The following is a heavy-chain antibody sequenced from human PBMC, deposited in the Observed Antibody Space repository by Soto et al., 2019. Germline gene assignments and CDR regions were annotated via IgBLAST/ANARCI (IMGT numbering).Heavy chain of an antibody. Sequence: GASVKVSCKASGGTFSSYAISWVRQAPGQGLEWMGGIIPIFGTANYAQKFQGRVTITADESTSTAYMELSSLRSEDTAVYYCARDAAHFKRGDLYYFDYWGQGTLVTVSS. J-gene: IGHJ4*02. CDR2: IIPIFGTA. D-gene: IGHD2-21*01. CDR1: GGTFSSYA. V-gene: IGHV1-69*13. CDR3: ARDAAHFKRGDLYYFDY.